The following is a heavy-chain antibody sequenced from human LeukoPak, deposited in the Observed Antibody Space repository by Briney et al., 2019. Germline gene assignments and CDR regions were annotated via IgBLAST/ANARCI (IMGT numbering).Heavy chain of an antibody. CDR1: VLTFSTYW. J-gene: IGHJ4*02. V-gene: IGHV3-74*01. Sequence: GRTLRLSCAASVLTFSTYWMHWVRQASGKGLVWVSRNSPDGRTTTYADSVKGRFTISRDNAKNTLHLQTNSLRVEDTAIYYCATGDYDSRYFFDHWGQGTLVTVSS. CDR3: ATGDYDSRYFFDH. CDR2: NSPDGRTT. D-gene: IGHD2-21*02.